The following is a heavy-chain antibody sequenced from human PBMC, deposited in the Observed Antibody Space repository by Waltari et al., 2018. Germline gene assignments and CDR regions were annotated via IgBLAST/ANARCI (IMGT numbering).Heavy chain of an antibody. Sequence: EVQLVQSGAEVKKPGATVKISCKASGYTFTDYYMHWVQQAPGKGLEWMGRVDPEDGETIYAGKLQGRVTITADTSTDTAYMELTSLRSEDTAVYYCATSPLRFLEWVNWFDPWGQGTLVTVSS. CDR1: GYTFTDYY. CDR2: VDPEDGET. CDR3: ATSPLRFLEWVNWFDP. V-gene: IGHV1-69-2*01. D-gene: IGHD3-3*01. J-gene: IGHJ5*02.